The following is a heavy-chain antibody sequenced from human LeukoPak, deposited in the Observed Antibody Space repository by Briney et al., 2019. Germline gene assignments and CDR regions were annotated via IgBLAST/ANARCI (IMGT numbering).Heavy chain of an antibody. CDR3: ASHIVVVTAIRYYAMDV. D-gene: IGHD2-2*01. CDR2: ITTSSSYI. J-gene: IGHJ6*02. V-gene: IGHV3-21*01. Sequence: GGSLRLSCAASGFSFGSYDMNWVRQAPGKGLEWVSSITTSSSYIYYADSVKGRFTVSRDNAKNSLYLQMNSLRAVDTAVYYCASHIVVVTAIRYYAMDVWGQGTTVTVSS. CDR1: GFSFGSYD.